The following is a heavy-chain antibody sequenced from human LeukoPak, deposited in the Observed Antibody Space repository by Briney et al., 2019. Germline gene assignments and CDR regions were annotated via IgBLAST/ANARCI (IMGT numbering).Heavy chain of an antibody. D-gene: IGHD6-19*01. CDR1: GYTFTSYD. Sequence: GASVKVSCKASGYTFTSYDINWVRQAPGQGLEWMGWINPNSGGTNYAQKFQGRVTMTRDTSISTAYMELSRLRSDDTAVYYCAKQSRQWLVYFDYWGQGTLVTVSS. V-gene: IGHV1-2*02. J-gene: IGHJ4*02. CDR3: AKQSRQWLVYFDY. CDR2: INPNSGGT.